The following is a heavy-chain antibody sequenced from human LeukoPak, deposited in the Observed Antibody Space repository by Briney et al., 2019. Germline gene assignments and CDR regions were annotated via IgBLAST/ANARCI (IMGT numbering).Heavy chain of an antibody. D-gene: IGHD3-22*01. CDR1: GFTFSSYE. CDR2: ISSSGSTI. J-gene: IGHJ4*02. CDR3: ARSYYYDSSGYY. V-gene: IGHV3-48*03. Sequence: GGSLRLSCAASGFTFSSYEMNWVRQAPGKGLEWVSYISSSGSTIYYADSVKGRFTISRDNAKNSLYLQMNSLRAEDTAVYYCARSYYYDSSGYYWGQGTLVTVSS.